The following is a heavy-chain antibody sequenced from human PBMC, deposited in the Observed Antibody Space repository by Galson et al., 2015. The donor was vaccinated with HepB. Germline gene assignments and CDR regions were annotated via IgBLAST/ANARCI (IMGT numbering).Heavy chain of an antibody. CDR1: GFTFSTYS. CDR2: ITADSSYV. J-gene: IGHJ4*02. D-gene: IGHD5-12*01. V-gene: IGHV3-21*01. Sequence: SLRLSCAASGFTFSTYSMNWVRQAPGKGLEWVSSITADSSYVYYPDSMKGRFTISRDNAENSLYLQMNSLRAEDTAVYYCVWLKQEDYWGQGTLVTVSS. CDR3: VWLKQEDY.